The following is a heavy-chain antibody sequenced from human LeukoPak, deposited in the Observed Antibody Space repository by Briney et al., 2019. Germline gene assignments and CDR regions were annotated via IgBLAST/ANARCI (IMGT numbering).Heavy chain of an antibody. CDR3: ARGSRYSSGWIDY. CDR1: GGTFSSYA. J-gene: IGHJ4*02. Sequence: SVKVSCKASGGTFSSYAISWVRQAPGQGLEWMGRIIPIFGTANYAQKFQGRVTITTDESTSTAYMGLSSLRSEDTAVYYCARGSRYSSGWIDYWGQGTLVTVSS. CDR2: IIPIFGTA. D-gene: IGHD6-19*01. V-gene: IGHV1-69*05.